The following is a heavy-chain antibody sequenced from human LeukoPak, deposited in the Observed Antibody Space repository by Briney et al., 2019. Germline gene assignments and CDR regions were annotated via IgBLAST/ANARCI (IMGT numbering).Heavy chain of an antibody. V-gene: IGHV4-39*01. J-gene: IGHJ3*02. D-gene: IGHD3-22*01. CDR2: IYYSGST. CDR1: GGSISSYY. CDR3: ARHYYDSSGYYAFDI. Sequence: PSETLSLTCTVSGGSISSYYWGWLRQPPGKGLEWIGSIYYSGSTYYNPSLKSRVTISVDTSKNQFSLKLSSVTAADTAVYYCARHYYDSSGYYAFDIWGQGTMVTVSS.